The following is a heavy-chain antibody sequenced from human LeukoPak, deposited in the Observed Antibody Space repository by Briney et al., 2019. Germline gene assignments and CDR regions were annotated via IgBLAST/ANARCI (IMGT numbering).Heavy chain of an antibody. J-gene: IGHJ2*01. CDR2: ISAYNGNT. CDR1: GYTFTNYG. CDR3: ARSRGGYDSWYFDP. Sequence: ASVKVSCKASGYTFTNYGISWVRQAPGQGLEWMGWISAYNGNTNYAQKLQGRVTMTTDTSTSTAYMELRSLRSDDTAVYYCARSRGGYDSWYFDPWGRGTLVTVSS. D-gene: IGHD5-12*01. V-gene: IGHV1-18*01.